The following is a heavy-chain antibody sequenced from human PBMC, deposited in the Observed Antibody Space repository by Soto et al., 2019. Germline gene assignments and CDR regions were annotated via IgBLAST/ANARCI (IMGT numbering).Heavy chain of an antibody. Sequence: GGSLRLSCAASGFTFSSYAMHWVRQAPGKGLEWVAVISYDGSNKYYADSVKGRFTISRDNSKNTLYLQMNSLRAEDTAVYYCARGGVFENWNNWFDPWGQGTLVTVSS. D-gene: IGHD3-10*01. CDR1: GFTFSSYA. J-gene: IGHJ5*02. CDR3: ARGGVFENWNNWFDP. CDR2: ISYDGSNK. V-gene: IGHV3-30-3*01.